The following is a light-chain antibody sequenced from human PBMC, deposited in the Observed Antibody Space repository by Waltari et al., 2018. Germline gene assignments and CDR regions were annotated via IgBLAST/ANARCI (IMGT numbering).Light chain of an antibody. Sequence: QSVLAQPPSVSGAPGQRVTLSCPGRSSNHGAGRQVHWYQEFPGTAPKLLIYGDSNRPSGVPDRFSGSKSGTSASLAITGLQAEDEANYYCQSFDTSLGAIFGGGTKVTVL. CDR1: SSNHGAGRQ. CDR3: QSFDTSLGAI. CDR2: GDS. V-gene: IGLV1-40*01. J-gene: IGLJ2*01.